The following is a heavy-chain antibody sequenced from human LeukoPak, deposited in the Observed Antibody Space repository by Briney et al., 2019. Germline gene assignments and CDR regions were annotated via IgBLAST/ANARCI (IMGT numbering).Heavy chain of an antibody. Sequence: PGGSLRLSCAASGFTFSSYSMNWVRQAPGKGLEWVSYISTTGSTIYYADSVKGRFTISRDNAKNSLYLQMNSLRAEDSAVYYCARDSIAVAADLDYWGQGTLVTVSS. CDR1: GFTFSSYS. D-gene: IGHD6-19*01. CDR3: ARDSIAVAADLDY. CDR2: ISTTGSTI. J-gene: IGHJ4*02. V-gene: IGHV3-48*01.